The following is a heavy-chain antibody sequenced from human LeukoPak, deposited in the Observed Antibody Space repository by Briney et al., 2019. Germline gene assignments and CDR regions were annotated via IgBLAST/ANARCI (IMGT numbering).Heavy chain of an antibody. V-gene: IGHV4-34*01. CDR3: ARGVQEDSSGSHVFDY. CDR1: GGSFSGYY. Sequence: SETLSLACAVYGGSFSGYYWSWIRQPPGKGLEWIGEINHSGSTNYNPSLKSRVTISVDTSKNQFSLKLNSVTAADTAVYYCARGVQEDSSGSHVFDYWGQETLVTVSS. CDR2: INHSGST. D-gene: IGHD3-22*01. J-gene: IGHJ4*02.